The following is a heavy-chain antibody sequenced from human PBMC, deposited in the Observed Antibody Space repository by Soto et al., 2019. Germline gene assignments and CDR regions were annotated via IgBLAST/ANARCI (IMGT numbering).Heavy chain of an antibody. V-gene: IGHV1-46*01. CDR3: AREALSARISAATSHWFDP. D-gene: IGHD2-15*01. J-gene: IGHJ5*02. CDR2: INPSGGST. CDR1: GYTFTNYY. Sequence: QVQLVQSGAEVKKPGASVKVSCKASGYTFTNYYMHWVRQAPGQGLEWMGIINPSGGSTSYAQKFQGRVTMTRDTSTSTVYLELSSLRSDDTAVYYCAREALSARISAATSHWFDPGGQGTLVTVSS.